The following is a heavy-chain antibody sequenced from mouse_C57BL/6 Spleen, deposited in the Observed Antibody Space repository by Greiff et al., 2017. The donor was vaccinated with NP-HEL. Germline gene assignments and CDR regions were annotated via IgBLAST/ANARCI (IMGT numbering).Heavy chain of an antibody. CDR3: ARDPSITTVVEGYFDV. CDR2: ISDGGSYT. CDR1: GFTFSSYA. Sequence: EVKVVESGGGLVKPGGSLKLSCAASGFTFSSYAMSWVRQTPEKRLEWVATISDGGSYTYYPDNVKGRFTISRDTAKNNLYLQMSHLKSEDTAMYYCARDPSITTVVEGYFDVWGTGTTVTVSS. D-gene: IGHD1-1*01. J-gene: IGHJ1*03. V-gene: IGHV5-4*01.